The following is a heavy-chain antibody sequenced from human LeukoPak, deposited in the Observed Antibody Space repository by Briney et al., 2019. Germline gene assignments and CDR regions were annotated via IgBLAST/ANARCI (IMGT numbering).Heavy chain of an antibody. CDR3: ARDEVAVVDHGMDV. D-gene: IGHD2-15*01. CDR1: GGTFSSYA. V-gene: IGHV1-69*04. CDR2: IIPILGIA. J-gene: IGHJ6*02. Sequence: SVKVSCKASGGTFSSYAISWVRQAPGQGLEWMGRIIPILGIANYAQKFQGRITITADKSTSTVYMELSSLRSEDTAVYYCARDEVAVVDHGMDVWGQGTTVTVSS.